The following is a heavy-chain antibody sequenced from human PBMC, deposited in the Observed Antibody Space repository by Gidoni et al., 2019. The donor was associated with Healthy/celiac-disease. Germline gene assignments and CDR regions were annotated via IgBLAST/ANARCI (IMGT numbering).Heavy chain of an antibody. CDR3: ARPIAARRYYYYYGMDV. CDR2: IYPGDSDT. CDR1: GYSFTSYG. D-gene: IGHD6-6*01. J-gene: IGHJ6*02. Sequence: EVQLVQSGAEVKKPGASLKISCKGSGYSFTSYGIGWVRQMPGKGLEWMGIIYPGDSDTRYSPSFQGQVTISADKSISTAYLQWSSLKASDTAMYYCARPIAARRYYYYYGMDVWGQGTTVTVSS. V-gene: IGHV5-51*01.